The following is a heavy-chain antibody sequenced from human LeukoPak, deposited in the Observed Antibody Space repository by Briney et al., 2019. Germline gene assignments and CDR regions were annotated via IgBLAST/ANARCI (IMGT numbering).Heavy chain of an antibody. D-gene: IGHD2-15*01. Sequence: GESLKISCKGSGYSFTIYWIGWVRQMPGKGLEWMGIIHPSDSDIRYSPSFQGQVTISADKSISTAYLQWSSLKASDTAMYYCARLSCSGGSCYTYFDYWGQGTLVTVSS. CDR1: GYSFTIYW. J-gene: IGHJ4*02. CDR2: IHPSDSDI. CDR3: ARLSCSGGSCYTYFDY. V-gene: IGHV5-51*01.